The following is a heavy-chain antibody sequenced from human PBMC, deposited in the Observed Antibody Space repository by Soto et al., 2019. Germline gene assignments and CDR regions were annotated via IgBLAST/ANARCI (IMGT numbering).Heavy chain of an antibody. CDR1: GGSISSGGYS. V-gene: IGHV4-30-2*01. Sequence: QLQLQESGSGLVKPSQTLSLTCAVSGGSISSGGYSWSWIRQPPGKGLEWIGYIYHSGSTYYNPSLKSRVTISVDRSKNQFSLKLSSVTAADTAVYYCARTYYYDSSGYYTYYFDYWGQGTLVTVSS. CDR3: ARTYYYDSSGYYTYYFDY. CDR2: IYHSGST. D-gene: IGHD3-22*01. J-gene: IGHJ4*02.